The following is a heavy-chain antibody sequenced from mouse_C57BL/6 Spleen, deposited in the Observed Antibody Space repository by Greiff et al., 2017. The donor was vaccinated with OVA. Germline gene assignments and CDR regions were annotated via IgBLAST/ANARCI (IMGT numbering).Heavy chain of an antibody. CDR3: ASFGSSPSWFAY. V-gene: IGHV2-2*01. J-gene: IGHJ3*01. CDR1: GFSLTSYG. D-gene: IGHD1-1*01. Sequence: VQLQESGPGLVQPSQSLSITCTDSGFSLTSYGVHWVRQSPGKGLEWLGVIWSGGSTDYNAAFISRLSISKDNSKSQVFFKMNSLQADDTAIYYCASFGSSPSWFAYWGQGTLVTVSA. CDR2: IWSGGST.